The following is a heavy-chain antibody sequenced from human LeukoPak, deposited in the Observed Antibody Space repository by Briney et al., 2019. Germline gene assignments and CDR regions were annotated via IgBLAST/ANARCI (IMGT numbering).Heavy chain of an antibody. Sequence: SETLSLTCTVSGGSISSSSYYWGWIRQPPGKGLEWIGTIYYSGSTYYNPSLTSRVTMSVDTSKNQFSLKLSSVTAADTAVYYCARDQGYAFDIWGQGTMVTVSS. J-gene: IGHJ3*02. CDR3: ARDQGYAFDI. V-gene: IGHV4-39*07. D-gene: IGHD2-15*01. CDR1: GGSISSSSYY. CDR2: IYYSGST.